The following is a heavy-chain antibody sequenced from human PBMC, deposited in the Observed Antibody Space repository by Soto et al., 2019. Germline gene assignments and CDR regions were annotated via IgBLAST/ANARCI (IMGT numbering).Heavy chain of an antibody. J-gene: IGHJ6*02. Sequence: LGESLKISFKGSGCSFTSYWISWVRQMPVKGLEWMGRIDPSDSYTNYSPSFQGHVTISPDKSLSTAYLQWSSLKASDTAMYYCAIHPIVVVPAAPAAGDYYYGMDVWGQGTTVTVSS. CDR1: GCSFTSYW. CDR2: IDPSDSYT. D-gene: IGHD2-2*01. V-gene: IGHV5-10-1*01. CDR3: AIHPIVVVPAAPAAGDYYYGMDV.